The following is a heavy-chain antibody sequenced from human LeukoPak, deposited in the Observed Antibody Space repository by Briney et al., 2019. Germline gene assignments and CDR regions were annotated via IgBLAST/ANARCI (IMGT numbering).Heavy chain of an antibody. CDR3: ARDVLGPYDY. J-gene: IGHJ4*02. V-gene: IGHV3-23*03. D-gene: IGHD7-27*01. Sequence: GGSLRLSCAASGFTFSSYAMSWVRQAPGKGLEWVSVIYSGGSTYYAGSVKGRFIISRDNARNSLYLQMKSLRVDDTALYYCARDVLGPYDYWGQGTLVTVSS. CDR1: GFTFSSYA. CDR2: IYSGGST.